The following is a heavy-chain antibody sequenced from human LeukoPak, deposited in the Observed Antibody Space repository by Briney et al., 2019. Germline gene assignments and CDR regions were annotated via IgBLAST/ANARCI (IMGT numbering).Heavy chain of an antibody. D-gene: IGHD3-22*01. V-gene: IGHV3-33*06. CDR1: GFTFSSYG. CDR2: IWYDGSNK. J-gene: IGHJ4*02. CDR3: AKGSYDSSGYHLDY. Sequence: PGGSLRLSCAASGFTFSSYGMHWVRQAPGKGLEWVAVIWYDGSNKYYADSVKGRFTISRDNSKNTLYLQMNSLRAEDTAVYYCAKGSYDSSGYHLDYWGQGTLVTVSS.